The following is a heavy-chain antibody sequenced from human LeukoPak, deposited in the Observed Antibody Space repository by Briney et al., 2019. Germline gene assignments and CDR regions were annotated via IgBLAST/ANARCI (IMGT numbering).Heavy chain of an antibody. CDR2: ISAYNGNT. D-gene: IGHD5-12*01. CDR1: GYTFTSYG. Sequence: ASVKVSCKASGYTFTSYGISWVRQAPGQGLEWMGWISAYNGNTNYAQKLQGRVTMTTDTSTSTAYMELRSLRSDDTAVYYCARDLGGYSGYELLDYWGQGTLVTVSS. CDR3: ARDLGGYSGYELLDY. J-gene: IGHJ4*02. V-gene: IGHV1-18*01.